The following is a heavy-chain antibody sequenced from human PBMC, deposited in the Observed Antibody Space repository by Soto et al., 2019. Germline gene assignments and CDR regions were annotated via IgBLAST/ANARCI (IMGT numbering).Heavy chain of an antibody. CDR3: ARTNSVVTALEY. Sequence: QVPLVQSGAEVKRPGSSVKVSCKASGGTFSSYTINWVRQAPGQGLEWMGRIIPILDIANYAQRFQGRVTITADKSTNTAYMELSSLRSEDTAVYYCARTNSVVTALEYWGQGTLVTVSS. V-gene: IGHV1-69*02. J-gene: IGHJ4*02. CDR1: GGTFSSYT. CDR2: IIPILDIA. D-gene: IGHD2-21*02.